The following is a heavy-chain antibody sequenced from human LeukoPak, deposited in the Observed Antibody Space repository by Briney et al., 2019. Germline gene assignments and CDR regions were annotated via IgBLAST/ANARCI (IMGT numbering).Heavy chain of an antibody. CDR3: ARGGRGYCTSSSCYFDY. CDR2: TYYRSKWYN. D-gene: IGHD2-2*01. CDR1: GDSVSSAA. Sequence: SQTLSLTCAISGDSVSSAAWNWIRQSPSRGLEWLGRTYYRSKWYNDYAVSVKSRITINPDTSKNHFSLHLNSVTPEDTAVYYCARGGRGYCTSSSCYFDYWGQGTLVTASS. J-gene: IGHJ4*02. V-gene: IGHV6-1*01.